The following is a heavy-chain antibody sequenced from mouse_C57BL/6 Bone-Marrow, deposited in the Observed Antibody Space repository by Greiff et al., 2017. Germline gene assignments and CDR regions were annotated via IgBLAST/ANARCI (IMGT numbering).Heavy chain of an antibody. D-gene: IGHD2-1*01. Sequence: VQLQQSGAELARPGASVKMSCKASGYTFTSYTMHWVKQRPGQGLEWIGYINPSSGYNKYNQKFKDKATLTADKSSSTAYMQLSSLTSEDSAVYYCARKGGNYYAMGYWGQGTSVTVSS. J-gene: IGHJ4*01. CDR2: INPSSGYN. CDR1: GYTFTSYT. CDR3: ARKGGNYYAMGY. V-gene: IGHV1-4*01.